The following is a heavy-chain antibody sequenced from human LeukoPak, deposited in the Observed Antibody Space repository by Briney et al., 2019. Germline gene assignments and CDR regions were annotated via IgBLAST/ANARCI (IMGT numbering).Heavy chain of an antibody. CDR2: IYYSGST. CDR3: ARSYMITFGGVIDPYFDY. Sequence: SETLSLTCTVSGGSISSYYRSWIRQPPGKGLEWIGYIYYSGSTNYNPSLKSRVTISVDTSKNQFSLKLSSVTAADTAVYYCARSYMITFGGVIDPYFDYWGQGTLVTVSS. D-gene: IGHD3-16*02. CDR1: GGSISSYY. V-gene: IGHV4-59*01. J-gene: IGHJ4*02.